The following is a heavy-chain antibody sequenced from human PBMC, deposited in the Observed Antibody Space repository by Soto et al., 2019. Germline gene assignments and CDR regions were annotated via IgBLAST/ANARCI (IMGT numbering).Heavy chain of an antibody. D-gene: IGHD3-9*01. J-gene: IGHJ6*02. CDR2: INNSGST. V-gene: IGHV4-34*01. CDR3: ARGRRSYDILTGYKYYYYYYGMDV. Sequence: EPLSSTFAVYGGPSSGYSWSWIRQPPGKGLDWIGEINNSGSTNYNPSLKSRVTISVDTSKNQFSLKLSSVTAPDTAVYYCARGRRSYDILTGYKYYYYYYGMDVWGQEPTVTVSS. CDR1: GGPSSGYS.